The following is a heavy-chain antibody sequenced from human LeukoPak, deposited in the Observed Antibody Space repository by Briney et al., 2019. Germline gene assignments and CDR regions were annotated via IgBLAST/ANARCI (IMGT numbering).Heavy chain of an antibody. CDR1: GVSISGYY. V-gene: IGHV4-59*01. D-gene: IGHD6-13*01. J-gene: IGHJ1*01. CDR3: ARATETFSWFLQH. Sequence: SETLSLTCTVSGVSISGYYWGWIRQPPGKGLEWIGHLSNSGSTNYNPSLKSRVTISVDTSKNQFSLKLNSVTAADTAVYYCARATETFSWFLQHWGQGTLVTVSS. CDR2: LSNSGST.